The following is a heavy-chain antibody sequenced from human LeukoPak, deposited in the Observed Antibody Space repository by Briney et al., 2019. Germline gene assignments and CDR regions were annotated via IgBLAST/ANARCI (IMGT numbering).Heavy chain of an antibody. CDR2: ISGSGGST. D-gene: IGHD3-22*01. J-gene: IGHJ4*02. CDR1: GFTFSSYG. V-gene: IGHV3-23*01. CDR3: ANSYDSSGYYLRIGFDY. Sequence: QPGGSLRLSCAASGFTFSSYGMSWVRQAPGKGLEWVSAISGSGGSTYYADSVKGRFTISRDNSKNTLYLQMNSLRAEDTAVYYCANSYDSSGYYLRIGFDYWGQGTLVTVSS.